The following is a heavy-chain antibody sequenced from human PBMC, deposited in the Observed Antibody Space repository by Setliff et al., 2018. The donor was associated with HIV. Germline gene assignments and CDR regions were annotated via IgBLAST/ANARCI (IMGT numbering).Heavy chain of an antibody. V-gene: IGHV1-18*01. Sequence: VASVNVSCKASGYTFTSYGISWVRQAPGQGLEWMGWISAYSGNTNYAQKLQGRVTMTTDTSTSTAYMELRSLRSDDTAVYYCARVAWYYSFWSGLGDAFDIWGQGTMVTVSS. J-gene: IGHJ3*02. CDR3: ARVAWYYSFWSGLGDAFDI. D-gene: IGHD3-3*01. CDR2: ISAYSGNT. CDR1: GYTFTSYG.